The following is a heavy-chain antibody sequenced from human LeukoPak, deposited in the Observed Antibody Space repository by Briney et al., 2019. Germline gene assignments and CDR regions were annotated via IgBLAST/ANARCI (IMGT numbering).Heavy chain of an antibody. CDR2: INHSGST. D-gene: IGHD1-26*01. Sequence: PSETLSLTCAVYGGSFSGYYWSWIRQPPGKGLEWIGEINHSGSTNYNPSLKSRVVISVDTSKNQFSLKLTSVTAADTAVYYCARSLYGGSFYYFDYWGQGTLVTVSS. J-gene: IGHJ4*02. CDR1: GGSFSGYY. CDR3: ARSLYGGSFYYFDY. V-gene: IGHV4-34*01.